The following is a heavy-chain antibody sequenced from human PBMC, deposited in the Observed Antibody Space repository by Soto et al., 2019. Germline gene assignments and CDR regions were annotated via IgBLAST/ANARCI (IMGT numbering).Heavy chain of an antibody. V-gene: IGHV4-31*03. CDR2: IYYSGST. CDR3: ASKAMVYCSGGSCYSPRQDWYFDL. Sequence: QVQLQESGPGLVKPSQTLSLTCTVSGGSISSGGYYWSWIRQHPGKGLEWIGYIYYSGSTYYNPSLKSRSIITEDTSNKHFSLKLSSMTAADTAVYYCASKAMVYCSGGSCYSPRQDWYFDLWGRGTLVTVSS. J-gene: IGHJ2*01. D-gene: IGHD2-15*01. CDR1: GGSISSGGYY.